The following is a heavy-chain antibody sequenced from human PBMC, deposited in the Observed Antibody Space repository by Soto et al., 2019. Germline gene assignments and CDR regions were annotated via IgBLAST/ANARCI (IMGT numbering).Heavy chain of an antibody. CDR2: ISYDGSNK. CDR1: GFTFSSYA. D-gene: IGHD3-22*01. Sequence: QVQLVESGGGVVQPGRSLRLSCAASGFTFSSYAMHWVRQAPGKGLEWVAVISYDGSNKYYADSVKGRFTISRDNSKNPLYLQMNSLRAEDTAVYYCAREPRITMIVVVISPPDYWGQGTLVTVSS. CDR3: AREPRITMIVVVISPPDY. J-gene: IGHJ4*02. V-gene: IGHV3-30-3*01.